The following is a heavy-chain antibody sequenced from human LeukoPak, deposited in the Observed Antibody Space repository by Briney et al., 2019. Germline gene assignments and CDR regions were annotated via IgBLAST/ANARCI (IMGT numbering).Heavy chain of an antibody. Sequence: GEAPKISRKGSGYSFTSYWNGWVRQRPGKGLGVVGINYPGDSDTRYSPSFQGQVTISDNKSISTAYLQWSSLKASDTAMYYCARQPPGSIALYYFDYWGQGTLVTVSS. CDR2: NYPGDSDT. D-gene: IGHD3-10*01. CDR1: GYSFTSYW. V-gene: IGHV5-51*01. J-gene: IGHJ4*02. CDR3: ARQPPGSIALYYFDY.